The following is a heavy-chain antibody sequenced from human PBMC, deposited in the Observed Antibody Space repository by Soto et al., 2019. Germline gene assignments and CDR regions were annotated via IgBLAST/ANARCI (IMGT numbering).Heavy chain of an antibody. CDR2: IYYSGST. D-gene: IGHD6-13*01. CDR1: GGSISSYY. J-gene: IGHJ5*02. V-gene: IGHV4-59*01. CDR3: ARAGLAAAEQWGNGFDP. Sequence: SETLSLTCTVSGGSISSYYWSWIRQPPGKGLEWIGYIYYSGSTNYNPSLKSRVTISVDTSKNQFSLKLSSVTAADTAVYYCARAGLAAAEQWGNGFDPWGQGTLVTVSS.